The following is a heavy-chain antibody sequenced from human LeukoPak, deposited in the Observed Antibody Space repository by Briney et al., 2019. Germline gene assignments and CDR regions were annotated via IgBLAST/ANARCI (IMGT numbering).Heavy chain of an antibody. Sequence: SETLSLTCAVSGGSISSGGYSWSWIRQPPGKGLEWIGYIYHSGSTYYNPSLKSRVTISVDRSKNQFSLKLSSVTAADTAVYYCARASIFGVGHPSLFDYWGQGALVTVSS. V-gene: IGHV4-30-2*01. CDR3: ARASIFGVGHPSLFDY. CDR1: GGSISSGGYS. J-gene: IGHJ4*02. D-gene: IGHD3-3*01. CDR2: IYHSGST.